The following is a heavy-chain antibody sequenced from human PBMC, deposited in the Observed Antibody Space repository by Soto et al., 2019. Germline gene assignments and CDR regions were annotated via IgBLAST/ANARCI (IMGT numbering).Heavy chain of an antibody. CDR1: GFTIGEFW. CDR3: ARTVVVVVPDNFDH. V-gene: IGHV3-7*01. Sequence: PGGSLRLSCAASGFTIGEFWMSWVRQAPGKGLEWVASIKKDGSEKYYVGSVKGRFTITRDSAKNSLYLQMDNLRGEDTAVYYCARTVVVVVPDNFDHWGQGTLVTVSS. D-gene: IGHD3-22*01. CDR2: IKKDGSEK. J-gene: IGHJ4*02.